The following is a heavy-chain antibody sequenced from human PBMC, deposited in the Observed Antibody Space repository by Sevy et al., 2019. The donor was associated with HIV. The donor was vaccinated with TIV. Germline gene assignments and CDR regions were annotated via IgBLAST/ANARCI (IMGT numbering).Heavy chain of an antibody. V-gene: IGHV3-48*01. Sequence: GGSLRLSCEVPGFTFNSYSFNWVRQAPGKGLEWISYISTSSDITYYEESVQGRFTISRDNVKNSLYLQMNGLRVEDTAIYYCARGTGIRSLYYFAYWGQGTLVTVSS. CDR3: ARGTGIRSLYYFAY. CDR2: ISTSSDIT. D-gene: IGHD1-1*01. CDR1: GFTFNSYS. J-gene: IGHJ4*02.